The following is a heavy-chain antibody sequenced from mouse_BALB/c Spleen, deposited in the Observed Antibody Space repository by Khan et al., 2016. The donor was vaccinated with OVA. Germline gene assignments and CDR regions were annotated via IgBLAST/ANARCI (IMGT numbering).Heavy chain of an antibody. CDR2: INPSNGYT. Sequence: QVQLKESGAELARPGASVKMSCKASGYTFTSYTIHWIKLRPGQGLEWIGYINPSNGYTNYNQKFKDKATLTADKSSTTAYMQLSSLTSDDSAVYYCVRDGAYRRSDGWFAYWGQGTLVTVSA. V-gene: IGHV1-4*01. J-gene: IGHJ3*01. CDR3: VRDGAYRRSDGWFAY. CDR1: GYTFTSYT.